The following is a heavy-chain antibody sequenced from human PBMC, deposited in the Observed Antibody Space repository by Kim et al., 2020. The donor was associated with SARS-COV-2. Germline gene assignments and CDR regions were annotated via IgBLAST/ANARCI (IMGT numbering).Heavy chain of an antibody. V-gene: IGHV1-8*01. Sequence: ASVKVSCKASGYTFTSYDINWVRQATGQGLEWMGWMNPNSGNTGYAQKFQGRVTMTRNTSISTAYMELSSLRSEDTAVYYCARGLRELHSPYNWFDPWGQGTLVTVSS. CDR1: GYTFTSYD. CDR2: MNPNSGNT. J-gene: IGHJ5*02. CDR3: ARGLRELHSPYNWFDP. D-gene: IGHD1-26*01.